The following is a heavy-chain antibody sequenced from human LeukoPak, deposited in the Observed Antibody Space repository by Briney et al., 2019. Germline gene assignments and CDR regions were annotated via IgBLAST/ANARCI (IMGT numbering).Heavy chain of an antibody. D-gene: IGHD4-17*01. J-gene: IGHJ4*02. CDR3: ASLYGHGIFDY. V-gene: IGHV3-21*01. CDR2: ISSSGSYI. CDR1: GFTFSSYS. Sequence: GGSLRLSCAASGFTFSSYSMNWVRQAPGKGLEWVSSISSSGSYIYYADSVKGRFTISRDNAKNSLYLQMNSLRAEDTAVYYCASLYGHGIFDYWGQGTLVTVSS.